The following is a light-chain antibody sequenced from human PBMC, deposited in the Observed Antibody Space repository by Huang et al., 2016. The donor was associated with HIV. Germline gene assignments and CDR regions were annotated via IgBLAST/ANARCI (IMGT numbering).Light chain of an antibody. V-gene: IGKV3-20*01. CDR1: QTVSSNY. CDR2: GAS. CDR3: QHYGNSPWT. J-gene: IGKJ1*01. Sequence: VLTQSPGTLSLSPGERATLSCRASQTVSSNYLAWYQQKPGQAPRRLIYGASTRATGSPDRFSGSGSGTDFTLTINRLEPEDVAVFYCQHYGNSPWTFGQGTKVEIK.